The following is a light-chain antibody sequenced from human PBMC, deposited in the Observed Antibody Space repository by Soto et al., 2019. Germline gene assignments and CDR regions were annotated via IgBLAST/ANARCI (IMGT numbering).Light chain of an antibody. CDR3: SSYSASSMRV. CDR2: EVT. CDR1: STDVGAYDF. Sequence: QSALTQPASVSGSPGQSVTISCTGTSTDVGAYDFVSWYQQHPGKAPKLIIYEVTQRPSGVPDRFSASKSGNTASLTVSGLQAEDEAEYYCSSYSASSMRVFGSGTKVTVL. J-gene: IGLJ1*01. V-gene: IGLV2-8*01.